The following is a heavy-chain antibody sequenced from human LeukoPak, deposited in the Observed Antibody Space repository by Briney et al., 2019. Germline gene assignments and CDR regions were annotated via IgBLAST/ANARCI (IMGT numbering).Heavy chain of an antibody. CDR3: ARGDSSGYYYPIDY. Sequence: GGSLRLSCAASGFTFSSYSMNWVRQAPGKGLEWVSSISSGSSYIYYADSVKGRFTISRDNAKNSLYLQMNSLRAEDTAVYYCARGDSSGYYYPIDYWGQGTLVTVSS. J-gene: IGHJ4*02. D-gene: IGHD3-22*01. CDR1: GFTFSSYS. V-gene: IGHV3-21*01. CDR2: ISSGSSYI.